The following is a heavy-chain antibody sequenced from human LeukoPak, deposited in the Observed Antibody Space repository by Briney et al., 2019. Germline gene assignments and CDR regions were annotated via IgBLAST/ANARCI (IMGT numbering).Heavy chain of an antibody. Sequence: GASVKVSCKASGYTFSDCGISWVRQAPGQGLEWMGWISAYNGNTNYARKLQGRVTMTTDTSTSTAYMELRSLRSDDTAVYYCARVAMSGIGSDDFWGQGTLVTASS. J-gene: IGHJ4*02. D-gene: IGHD1-26*01. CDR3: ARVAMSGIGSDDF. V-gene: IGHV1-18*01. CDR2: ISAYNGNT. CDR1: GYTFSDCG.